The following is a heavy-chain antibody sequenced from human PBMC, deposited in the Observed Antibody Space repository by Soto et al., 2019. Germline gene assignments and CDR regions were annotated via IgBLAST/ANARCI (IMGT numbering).Heavy chain of an antibody. V-gene: IGHV4-59*08. CDR1: GGSISSYY. D-gene: IGHD6-25*01. CDR3: ARADGYSSGWYYYYYYMDV. Sequence: SETLSLTCTVCGGSISSYYWSWIRQPPGKGLEWIGYIYYSGSTNYNPSLKSRVTISVDTSKNQFSLKLSSVTAADTAVYYCARADGYSSGWYYYYYYMDVWGKGTTVTVSS. CDR2: IYYSGST. J-gene: IGHJ6*03.